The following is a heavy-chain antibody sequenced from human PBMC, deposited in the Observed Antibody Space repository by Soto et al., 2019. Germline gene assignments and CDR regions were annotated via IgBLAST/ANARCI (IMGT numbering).Heavy chain of an antibody. J-gene: IGHJ3*02. CDR1: GFTFSSYD. CDR2: IGTAGDT. V-gene: IGHV3-13*01. CDR3: ARDSRSGGSSALMGAFDI. Sequence: GGSLRLSCAASGFTFSSYDMHWVRQATGKGLEWVSAIGTAGDTYYPGSVKGRFTISRENAKNSLYLQMNSLRAGDTAVYYCARDSRSGGSSALMGAFDIWGQGTMVTVSS. D-gene: IGHD2-15*01.